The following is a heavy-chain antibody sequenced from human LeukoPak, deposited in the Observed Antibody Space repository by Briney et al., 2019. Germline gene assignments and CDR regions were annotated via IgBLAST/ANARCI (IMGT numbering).Heavy chain of an antibody. D-gene: IGHD4-17*01. CDR1: GLTFNDYT. J-gene: IGHJ4*02. CDR3: ARDPDYGDKGGIFDY. CDR2: ILSEGSSN. Sequence: GGSLRLSCAAFGLTFNDYTVHWVRQAPGQGLEWVAVILSEGSSNYCADSVKGRFTISRDNSKNPLYLRMNRLSAEDTAIYFCARDPDYGDKGGIFDYWGQGTLVTVSS. V-gene: IGHV3-30*04.